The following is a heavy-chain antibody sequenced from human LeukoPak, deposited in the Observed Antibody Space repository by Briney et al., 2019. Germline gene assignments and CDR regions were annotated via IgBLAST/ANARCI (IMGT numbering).Heavy chain of an antibody. Sequence: GGSLRLSCAASGFTFSSYSMNWVRQAPGKGLEWVSSISSSSSYIYYADSVKGRFTISRDNAKNSLYLQMSSLRAEDTAVYYCARGGTLKTYYFDYWGQGTLVTVSS. J-gene: IGHJ4*02. CDR2: ISSSSSYI. D-gene: IGHD1-26*01. CDR1: GFTFSSYS. CDR3: ARGGTLKTYYFDY. V-gene: IGHV3-21*01.